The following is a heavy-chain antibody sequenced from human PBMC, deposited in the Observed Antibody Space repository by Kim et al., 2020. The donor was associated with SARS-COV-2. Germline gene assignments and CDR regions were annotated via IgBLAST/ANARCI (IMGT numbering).Heavy chain of an antibody. J-gene: IGHJ4*02. CDR2: IKSETDGGTR. CDR1: GFTFSNAW. V-gene: IGHV3-15*01. Sequence: GGSLRLSCAASGFTFSNAWMTWVRQAPGKGLEWVGRIKSETDGGTRDYATPVKGRFTISRDDSKNTLYLQMNSPKTEDTAVYYCTKEDYGDPYYFDDWGQGTLVTVSS. D-gene: IGHD4-17*01. CDR3: TKEDYGDPYYFDD.